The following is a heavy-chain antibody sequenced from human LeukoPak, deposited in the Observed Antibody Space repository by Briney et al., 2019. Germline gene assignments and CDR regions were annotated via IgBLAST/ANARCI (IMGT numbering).Heavy chain of an antibody. CDR1: GFTFSSYA. J-gene: IGHJ4*02. V-gene: IGHV3-23*01. Sequence: PGGSLRLSCAASGFTFSSYAMSWVRQAPGKGLEWVSAISGSGGSTYYADSVKGRFTISRDNSKNTLYLQMNSLRAEDTAVYYCARDRGSVGYLDYWGQGTLVTVSS. CDR3: ARDRGSVGYLDY. D-gene: IGHD3-10*01. CDR2: ISGSGGST.